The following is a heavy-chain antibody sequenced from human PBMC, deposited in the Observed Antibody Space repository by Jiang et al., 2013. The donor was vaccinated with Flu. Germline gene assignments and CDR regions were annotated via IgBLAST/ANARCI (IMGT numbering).Heavy chain of an antibody. CDR3: ARMIRDYYDSSGYYWSAFDI. J-gene: IGHJ3*02. Sequence: KPTQTLTLTCTFSGFSLSTSGMCVSWIRQPPGKALEWLARIDWDDDKYYSTSLKTRLTISKDTSKNQVVLTMTNMDPVDTATYYCARMIRDYYDSSGYYWSAFDIWGQGTMVTVSS. CDR1: GFSLSTSGMC. V-gene: IGHV2-70*11. CDR2: IDWDDDK. D-gene: IGHD3-22*01.